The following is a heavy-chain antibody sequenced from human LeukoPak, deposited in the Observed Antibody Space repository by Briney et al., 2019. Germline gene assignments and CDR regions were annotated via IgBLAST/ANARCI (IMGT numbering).Heavy chain of an antibody. CDR3: ARCMVLSQGWCNWFDP. Sequence: GGSLRLSCAAYGFQITTYAMTWVSQAPARVHEWVSSIRIGGGGTYYAESVKVRFTISRDNSENTLHLQMNNLRVEDAARYFCARCMVLSQGWCNWFDPWGQGTLVTVSS. CDR1: GFQITTYA. CDR2: IRIGGGGT. V-gene: IGHV3-23*01. J-gene: IGHJ5*02. D-gene: IGHD6-13*01.